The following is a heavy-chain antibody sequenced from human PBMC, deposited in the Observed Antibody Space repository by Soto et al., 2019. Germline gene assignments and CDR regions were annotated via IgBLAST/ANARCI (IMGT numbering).Heavy chain of an antibody. J-gene: IGHJ4*02. CDR3: TRAGASDWNYVSTSS. CDR2: ISAKSGNT. V-gene: IGHV1-18*04. CDR1: GYTFTTSG. Sequence: QLVQSGAEVKKPGASVKVSCKASGYTFTTSGFNWVRQAPGQGLEWMGWISAKSGNTNYAQKLQGRVTMTTDTSTSTVYMELKSLTSYDTAIYYGTRAGASDWNYVSTSSWGQGTLVTVSS. D-gene: IGHD1-7*01.